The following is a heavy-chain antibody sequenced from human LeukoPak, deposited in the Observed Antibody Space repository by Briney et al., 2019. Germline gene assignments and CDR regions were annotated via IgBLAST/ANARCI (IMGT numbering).Heavy chain of an antibody. CDR3: TTDSPYSSSWFDYYYYYGMDV. V-gene: IGHV3-15*01. Sequence: GGSLRLSCAASGFTFSNAWMSWVRPAPGKGLEWVGRIKSKTDGGTTDYAAPVKGRFTISRDDSKNTLYLQMNSLKTEDTAVYYCTTDSPYSSSWFDYYYYYGMDVWGKGTTVTVSS. CDR2: IKSKTDGGTT. D-gene: IGHD6-13*01. CDR1: GFTFSNAW. J-gene: IGHJ6*04.